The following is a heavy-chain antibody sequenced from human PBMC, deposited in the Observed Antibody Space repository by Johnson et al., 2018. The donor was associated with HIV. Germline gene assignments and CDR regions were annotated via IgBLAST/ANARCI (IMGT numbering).Heavy chain of an antibody. V-gene: IGHV3-20*04. CDR2: IDWNGGRH. D-gene: IGHD3-22*01. J-gene: IGHJ3*02. CDR1: GFTVSSNY. CDR3: ARQQYYDSSGQGGGLDI. Sequence: VQLVESGGGVVQPGRSLRLSCAASGFTVSSNYMSWVRQAPGKGLEWVSGIDWNGGRHGYVDSVKGRFTISRDNAKNSLYMEMKNLRAEDTALYYCARQQYYDSSGQGGGLDIWGQGTMVTVSS.